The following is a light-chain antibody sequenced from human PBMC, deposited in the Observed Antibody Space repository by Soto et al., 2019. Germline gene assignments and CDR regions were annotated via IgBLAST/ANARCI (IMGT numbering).Light chain of an antibody. CDR1: QSVRSY. CDR3: QHYGGSPAYT. J-gene: IGKJ2*01. CDR2: DGS. V-gene: IGKV3-11*01. Sequence: EIVLTQSPATLSLSPGERATLSCRASQSVRSYLAWYQQKPGQAPRLVIHDGSNRANGIPARFSGSGSGTDFTLTISSLEPEDFAVYYCQHYGGSPAYTFGQGTKLEI.